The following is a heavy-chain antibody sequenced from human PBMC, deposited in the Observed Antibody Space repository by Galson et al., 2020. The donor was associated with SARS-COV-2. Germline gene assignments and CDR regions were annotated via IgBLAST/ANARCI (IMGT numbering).Heavy chain of an antibody. Sequence: ASETLSLTCTVSGCSISSSSYYWVRIRQPPGKGLEWIGSIYYSGSTYYNPSLKSRATIAVDTAKNQFSLKLSCVTAADTAVYYCARDRWGQDYGGQGNLVTVSS. CDR2: IYYSGST. V-gene: IGHV4-39*07. D-gene: IGHD2-21*02. CDR3: ARDRWGQDY. CDR1: GCSISSSSYY. J-gene: IGHJ4*02.